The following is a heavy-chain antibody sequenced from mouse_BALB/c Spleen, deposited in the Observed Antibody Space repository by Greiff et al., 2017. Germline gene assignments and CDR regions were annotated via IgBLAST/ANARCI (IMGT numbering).Heavy chain of an antibody. Sequence: VQLKESGPGLVKPSQSLSLTCSVTGYSITSGYYWNWIRQFPGNKLEWMGYISYDGSNNYNPSLKNRISITRDTSKNQFFLKLNSVTTEDTATYYCAREVLSGGQGTLVTVSA. CDR3: AREVLS. V-gene: IGHV3-6*02. D-gene: IGHD2-14*01. CDR1: GYSITSGYY. J-gene: IGHJ3*01. CDR2: ISYDGSN.